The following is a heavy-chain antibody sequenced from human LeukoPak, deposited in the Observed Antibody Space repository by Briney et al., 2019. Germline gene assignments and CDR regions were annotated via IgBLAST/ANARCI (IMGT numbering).Heavy chain of an antibody. CDR1: GFTFGSYW. CDR3: ARDDRLGY. Sequence: GGSLRLSCAASGFTFGSYWMSWVRQAPGKGLERVANINEDGSDKHCVDSVKGRFTISRDNAESSVFLQMNSLRAEDTAIYYCARDDRLGYWGQGTLVTVSS. CDR2: INEDGSDK. V-gene: IGHV3-7*05. D-gene: IGHD1-14*01. J-gene: IGHJ4*02.